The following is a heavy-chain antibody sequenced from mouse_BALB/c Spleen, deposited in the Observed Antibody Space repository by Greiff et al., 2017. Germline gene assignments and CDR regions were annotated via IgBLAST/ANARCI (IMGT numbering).Heavy chain of an antibody. Sequence: QVQLQQSGAELAKPGASVKMSCKASGYTFTSYWMHWVKQRPGQGLEWIGYINPSTGYTEYNQKFKDKATLTADKSSSTAYMQLSSLTSEDSAVYYCARSVQTARATFAYWGQGTLVTVSA. V-gene: IGHV1-7*01. CDR1: GYTFTSYW. J-gene: IGHJ3*01. D-gene: IGHD3-2*01. CDR2: INPSTGYT. CDR3: ARSVQTARATFAY.